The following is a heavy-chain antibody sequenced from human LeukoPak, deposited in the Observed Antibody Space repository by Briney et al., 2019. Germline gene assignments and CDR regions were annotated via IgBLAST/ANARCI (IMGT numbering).Heavy chain of an antibody. D-gene: IGHD2-2*01. Sequence: ASVKVSCKASGGTFSSYAISWVRQAPGQRLEWMGWINAGNGNTKYSQEFQGRVTITRNTSISTAYMELSSLRSEDTAVYYCARSYYPGYCSSTSCYGGFDPWGQGTLVTVSS. J-gene: IGHJ5*02. CDR3: ARSYYPGYCSSTSCYGGFDP. V-gene: IGHV1-3*03. CDR1: GGTFSSYA. CDR2: INAGNGNT.